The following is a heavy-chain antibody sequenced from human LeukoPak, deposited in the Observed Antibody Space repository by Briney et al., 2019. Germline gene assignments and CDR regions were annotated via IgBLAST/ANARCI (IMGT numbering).Heavy chain of an antibody. CDR1: GFTFSGYW. V-gene: IGHV3-7*01. CDR2: IKQDGSEK. J-gene: IGHJ4*02. D-gene: IGHD2-15*01. CDR3: ARRGCSGSRCFIHIDS. Sequence: GGSLRLSCAASGFTFSGYWMTWVRQAPGKGLEWVANIKQDGSEKYYVDSVKGRFTISRDNAKNSLYLQMNSLRADDTAVYYCARRGCSGSRCFIHIDSWGQGTLVTVSS.